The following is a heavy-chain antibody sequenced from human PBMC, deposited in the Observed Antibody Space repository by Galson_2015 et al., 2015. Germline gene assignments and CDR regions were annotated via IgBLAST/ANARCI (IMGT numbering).Heavy chain of an antibody. J-gene: IGHJ4*02. Sequence: SLRLSCAASGFTFSSYDMHWVRQATGKGLEWVSAIGTAGDTYYPGSVKGRFTISRENAKNSLYLQMNSLRAGDTAVYYCARGHPQSGGNEGILDYWGQGTLVTVSS. V-gene: IGHV3-13*01. CDR3: ARGHPQSGGNEGILDY. D-gene: IGHD4-23*01. CDR1: GFTFSSYD. CDR2: IGTAGDT.